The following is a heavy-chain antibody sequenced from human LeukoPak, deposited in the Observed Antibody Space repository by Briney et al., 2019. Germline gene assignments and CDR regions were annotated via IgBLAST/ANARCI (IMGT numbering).Heavy chain of an antibody. J-gene: IGHJ4*02. CDR3: ARELSGIVGATTGFDY. CDR1: GFTFSSYG. D-gene: IGHD1-26*01. Sequence: GGSLRLSCAASGFTFSSYGMHWVRQAPGKGLEWVSSISSSSSYIYYADSVKGRFTISRDNAKNSLYLQMNSLRAEDTAVYYCARELSGIVGATTGFDYWGQGTLVTVSS. V-gene: IGHV3-21*01. CDR2: ISSSSSYI.